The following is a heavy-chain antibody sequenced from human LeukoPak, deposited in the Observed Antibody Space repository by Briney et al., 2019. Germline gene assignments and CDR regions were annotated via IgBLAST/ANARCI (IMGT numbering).Heavy chain of an antibody. V-gene: IGHV1-46*01. CDR3: AREQHGGLWDY. Sequence: GASVKVSCKASGYTFTSYYMHWVRQAPGQGLEWMGIINPSGGGTTYAQKFQGRVTMTRDTSTSTVYMELSSLRSEDTAVYYCAREQHGGLWDYWGQGTLVTVSS. J-gene: IGHJ4*02. D-gene: IGHD4/OR15-4a*01. CDR2: INPSGGGT. CDR1: GYTFTSYY.